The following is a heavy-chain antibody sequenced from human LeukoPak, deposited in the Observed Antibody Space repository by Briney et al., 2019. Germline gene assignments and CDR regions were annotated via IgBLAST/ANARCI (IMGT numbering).Heavy chain of an antibody. V-gene: IGHV3-64*01. CDR1: GFTFSTYA. D-gene: IGHD6-19*01. CDR3: TRPSSSGWYAPFF. CDR2: ISSKGDYT. J-gene: IGHJ4*02. Sequence: GGSLRLSCAASGFTFSTYAMHWVRQAPGKGLEYVAAISSKGDYTHYANSVKGRFTISRDNSKNTLYLEMGSLRAEDMAVYYCTRPSSSGWYAPFFWGQGTLVTVSS.